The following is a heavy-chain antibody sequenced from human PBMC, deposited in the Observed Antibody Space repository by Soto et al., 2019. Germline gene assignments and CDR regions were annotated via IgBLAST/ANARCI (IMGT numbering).Heavy chain of an antibody. CDR2: ISAFNGDT. CDR3: AREAGWQRMVPYD. CDR1: GYTFTSYG. D-gene: IGHD6-25*01. Sequence: QVQLVQSGTEVKKPGASVNVSCKAFGYTFTSYGFSWVRQVPGQGLEWLGWISAFNGDTQYAQTMKGRLTVTTDTSTTTAHMELRSLTPADTAVYYCAREAGWQRMVPYDWGQGPLVTVS. V-gene: IGHV1-18*04. J-gene: IGHJ4*02.